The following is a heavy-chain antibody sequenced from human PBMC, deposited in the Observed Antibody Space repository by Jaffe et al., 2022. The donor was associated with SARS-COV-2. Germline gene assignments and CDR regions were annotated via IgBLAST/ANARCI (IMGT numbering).Heavy chain of an antibody. CDR1: GYSITTGYY. CDR3: ARVDRAEETSVFGTYFYYYMDV. J-gene: IGHJ6*03. Sequence: QVRLQESGPGLVKPLETLSLTCSVSGYSITTGYYWGWIRQPPGKGLEWIANIYHSGSAYNPSLKSRVIISLDASKNEFSLRLSPVTAADTAVYYCARVDRAEETSVFGTYFYYYMDVWGKGTTVTVSS. V-gene: IGHV4-38-2*02. D-gene: IGHD3-10*01. CDR2: IYHSGSA.